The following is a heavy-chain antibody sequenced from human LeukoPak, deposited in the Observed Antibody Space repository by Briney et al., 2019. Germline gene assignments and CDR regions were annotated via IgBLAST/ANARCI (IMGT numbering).Heavy chain of an antibody. J-gene: IGHJ6*03. D-gene: IGHD3-3*01. CDR2: IYYSGST. CDR3: ARSYYDFWSGYYQTGDYYYYMDV. Sequence: PSETLSLTCTVSGGSISSYYWSWIRQPPGKGLEWMGYIYYSGSTNYNPSLKSRVTISVDTSKNQFSLKLSSVTAADTAVYYCARSYYDFWSGYYQTGDYYYYMDVWGKGTTVTVSS. V-gene: IGHV4-59*01. CDR1: GGSISSYY.